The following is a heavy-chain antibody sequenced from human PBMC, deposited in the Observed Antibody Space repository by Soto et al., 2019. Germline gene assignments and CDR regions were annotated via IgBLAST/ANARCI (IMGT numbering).Heavy chain of an antibody. CDR1: GGSISSGVYY. CDR3: AWGKMWFDY. D-gene: IGHD3-16*01. CDR2: LYYSGHS. V-gene: IGHV4-31*03. J-gene: IGHJ5*01. Sequence: QVHLQESGPGLVKPSQTLSLTCTVSGGSISSGVYYWSWIRQPPGKGLEWIGYLYYSGHSYYKPSLKRRLIISVDTSTNQFSLKLISLTAADTAVYYFAWGKMWFDYWGQGTLVTVSS.